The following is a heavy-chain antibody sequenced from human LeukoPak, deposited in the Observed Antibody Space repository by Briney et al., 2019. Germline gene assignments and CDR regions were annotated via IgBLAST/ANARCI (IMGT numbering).Heavy chain of an antibody. Sequence: SETLSLTCTVSGGSISSSNYYWAWIRQPPGQGLEWIGSIYYRGNAYYNPSLKSRVTISVNTSKNQFSLSLSSVTAADTVLYYCAREEDRSGDWGQGTLVTVTS. V-gene: IGHV4-39*07. D-gene: IGHD3-22*01. CDR1: GGSISSSNYY. CDR3: AREEDRSGD. J-gene: IGHJ4*02. CDR2: IYYRGNA.